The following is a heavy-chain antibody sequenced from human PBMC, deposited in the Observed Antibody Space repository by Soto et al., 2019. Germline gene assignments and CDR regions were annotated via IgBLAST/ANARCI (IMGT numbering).Heavy chain of an antibody. J-gene: IGHJ3*02. CDR2: ISAYNGNT. V-gene: IGHV1-18*01. CDR3: ARETPYYYDSSGYYGGAFDI. CDR1: GYTFTSYG. Sequence: QVQLVQSGAEVKKPGASVKVSCKASGYTFTSYGISWVRQAPGQGLEWMGWISAYNGNTNYAQKLQGRVTMTTDTSTSTAYMELRSLRSDETAVYYCARETPYYYDSSGYYGGAFDIWGQGTMVTVSS. D-gene: IGHD3-22*01.